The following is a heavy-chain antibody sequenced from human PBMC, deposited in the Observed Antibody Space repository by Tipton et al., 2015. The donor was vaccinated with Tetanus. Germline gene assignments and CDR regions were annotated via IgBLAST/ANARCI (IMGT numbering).Heavy chain of an antibody. Sequence: LRLSCSVSGGSISSGGYYWSWIRQHPGKGLEWIGDIYFSGSTYYNPSLKSRVTISVDTSKNQFSLKLNSVTAADTAVYYCARDQARGARGWNYFDYWGQGTLVTVSS. CDR3: ARDQARGARGWNYFDY. D-gene: IGHD1-26*01. CDR1: GGSISSGGYY. V-gene: IGHV4-31*03. CDR2: IYFSGST. J-gene: IGHJ4*02.